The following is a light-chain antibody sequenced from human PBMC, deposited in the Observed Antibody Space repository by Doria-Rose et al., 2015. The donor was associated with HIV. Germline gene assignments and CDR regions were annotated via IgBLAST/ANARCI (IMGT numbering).Light chain of an antibody. J-gene: IGKJ1*01. V-gene: IGKV3-20*01. Sequence: TQSPGTLSLSPGERATLSCRASQSFSSTYLAWYQRKPGQAPSLLIYDGSTRATGIPGRFSASGSGTDFTLTINRLEPEDFALYYCHQYGTSWTFGQGTKVEI. CDR2: DGS. CDR3: HQYGTSWT. CDR1: QSFSSTY.